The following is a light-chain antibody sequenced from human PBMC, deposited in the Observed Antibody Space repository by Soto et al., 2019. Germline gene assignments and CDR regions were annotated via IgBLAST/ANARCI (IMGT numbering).Light chain of an antibody. CDR3: QQYNNWPLIT. Sequence: TQSLRTLSVPLGQRATLXGPTSQSVTINVAWYQQKPGQAPRLLIYGASTRATGVPARFSGSGSGTEFTLSISSLQSEDFGLYFCQQYNNWPLITCGPGTRLEIK. CDR2: GAS. CDR1: QSVTIN. V-gene: IGKV3-15*01. J-gene: IGKJ5*01.